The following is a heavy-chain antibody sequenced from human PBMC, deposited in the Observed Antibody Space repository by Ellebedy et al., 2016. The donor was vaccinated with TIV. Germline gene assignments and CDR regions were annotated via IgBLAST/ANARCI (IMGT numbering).Heavy chain of an antibody. D-gene: IGHD1-14*01. J-gene: IGHJ5*02. V-gene: IGHV3-7*03. CDR2: INQDGSEK. CDR3: SRIAENWFDP. CDR1: GFTFSGYW. Sequence: GESLKISXAASGFTFSGYWMSWVRQAPGKGLEWVANINQDGSEKYYVDSVKGRFTISRDNAKNSLYLQMNSLRAEDSAVYYCSRIAENWFDPWGQGILVTVSS.